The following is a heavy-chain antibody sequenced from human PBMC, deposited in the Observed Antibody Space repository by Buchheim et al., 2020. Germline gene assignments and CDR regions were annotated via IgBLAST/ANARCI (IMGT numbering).Heavy chain of an antibody. Sequence: QVQLQESGPGLVKPSETLSLTCNVSGGSVSSGLHYWSWIRQPSGKGLEWIAYIYYSGSTNYNPSLKSQVTISVDTSKNQFSLKLRSVTAADTAVYYCARSYSNNYYYYMDVWGKGTT. J-gene: IGHJ6*03. CDR1: GGSVSSGLHY. D-gene: IGHD4-11*01. CDR3: ARSYSNNYYYYMDV. V-gene: IGHV4-61*01. CDR2: IYYSGST.